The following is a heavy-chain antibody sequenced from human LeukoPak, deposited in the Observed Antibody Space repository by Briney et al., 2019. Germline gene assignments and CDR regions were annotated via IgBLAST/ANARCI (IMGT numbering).Heavy chain of an antibody. Sequence: GGSLRLSCAASGFTFITYAMTWVRQAPGKGLEWVSSISNSGGSTYYADSVRGRFTISRDNSKNTLYLQMNSLRADDTAVYYCARDLILWYFDLWGRGTLVTVSS. J-gene: IGHJ2*01. CDR2: ISNSGGST. V-gene: IGHV3-23*01. CDR3: ARDLILWYFDL. CDR1: GFTFITYA. D-gene: IGHD2-8*01.